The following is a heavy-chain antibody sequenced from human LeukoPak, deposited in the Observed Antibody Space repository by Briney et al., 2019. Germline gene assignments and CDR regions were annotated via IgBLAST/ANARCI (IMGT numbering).Heavy chain of an antibody. CDR2: IYSGGST. CDR3: ARGGSYLSAFDI. V-gene: IGHV3-53*01. Sequence: GGSLRLSCAASGFTVSSNYMSWVRQAPGKGLEWVSIIYSGGSTFYADSVKVRLTISRDNSKNTLYLQMNSLRAEDTAVYYCARGGSYLSAFDIWGQGTMVTVSS. J-gene: IGHJ3*02. D-gene: IGHD1-26*01. CDR1: GFTVSSNY.